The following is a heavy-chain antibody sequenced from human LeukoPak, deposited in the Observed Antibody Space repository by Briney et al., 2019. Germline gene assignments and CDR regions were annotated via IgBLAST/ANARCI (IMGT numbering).Heavy chain of an antibody. CDR2: TYYRSKWYN. CDR1: GDSVSSNSAA. V-gene: IGHV6-1*01. Sequence: SQTLSLTCAISGDSVSSNSAALNWIRQSPSRGLEWLGRTYYRSKWYNDYAVSVKSRITINPDTSKNQFSLQLNSVTPEDTAVYYCARDEAAAGRWASMYYYGMDVWGQGTTVTVSS. J-gene: IGHJ6*02. D-gene: IGHD6-13*01. CDR3: ARDEAAAGRWASMYYYGMDV.